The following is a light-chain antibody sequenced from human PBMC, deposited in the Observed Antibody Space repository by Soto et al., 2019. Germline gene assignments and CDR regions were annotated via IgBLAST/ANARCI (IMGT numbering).Light chain of an antibody. CDR3: QQYNSYRT. J-gene: IGKJ1*01. Sequence: DIQMTQSPSTLSASVGDRVTITCRASQSISSWLAWYQQKPGKAPKLLIYKASTLESGVPSRFSGSGSGTDFTITISSLQPDDFATYYCQQYNSYRTFGQGTKVEIK. CDR1: QSISSW. CDR2: KAS. V-gene: IGKV1-5*03.